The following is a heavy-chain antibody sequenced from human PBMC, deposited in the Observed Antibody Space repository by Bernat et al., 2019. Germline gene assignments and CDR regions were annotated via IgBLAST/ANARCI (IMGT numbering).Heavy chain of an antibody. CDR1: GGSFSGYY. V-gene: IGHV4-34*01. CDR2: INHSGST. CDR3: ARGRAMVYYYYGMDV. D-gene: IGHD5-18*01. J-gene: IGHJ6*02. Sequence: QVQLQQWGAGLLKPSETLSLTCAVYGGSFSGYYWSWIRQPPGKGLEWIGEINHSGSTNYNPSLKSRVTISVDTSKNQFSLKLSSVTAADTAVYYCARGRAMVYYYYGMDVWGQGTTVTVSS.